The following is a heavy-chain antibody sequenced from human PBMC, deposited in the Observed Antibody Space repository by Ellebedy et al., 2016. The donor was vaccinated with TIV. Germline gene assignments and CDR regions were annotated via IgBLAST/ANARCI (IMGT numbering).Heavy chain of an antibody. CDR2: RNQDEMKK. J-gene: IGHJ4*02. V-gene: IGHV3-7*01. Sequence: GESLKISCAASGFTFSSYWMIWVRQAPGKGLEWMANRNQDEMKKYYMDSVKGRFTISRDNAKNSLYLQMNSLRAEDTAVYYCARDNGYGDFVGYWGQGTLVTVSS. CDR3: ARDNGYGDFVGY. CDR1: GFTFSSYW. D-gene: IGHD4-17*01.